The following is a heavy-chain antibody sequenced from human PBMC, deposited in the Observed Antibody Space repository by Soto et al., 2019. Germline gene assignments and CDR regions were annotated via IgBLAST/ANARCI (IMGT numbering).Heavy chain of an antibody. D-gene: IGHD4-17*01. CDR3: AKGASTTVFAVNDY. Sequence: EVQLVESGGGLVQPGRSLRLSCAASGFTFDDYAMHWVRQPPGKGLEWVSSISWNSGNLGYADSVKGRFTISRDNAKNSLYLQMNSLRGEDTALYYCAKGASTTVFAVNDYWGQGTLVTVSS. CDR1: GFTFDDYA. CDR2: ISWNSGNL. V-gene: IGHV3-9*01. J-gene: IGHJ4*02.